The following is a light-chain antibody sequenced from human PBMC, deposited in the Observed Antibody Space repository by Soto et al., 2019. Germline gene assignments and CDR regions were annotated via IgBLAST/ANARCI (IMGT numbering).Light chain of an antibody. CDR1: QDIFDF. Sequence: DTQMTQSPSSLSASVADRVTITCRASQDIFDFLNWYRQKPGKAPKLLIYAASSLQSGVPSRFSGSGSGTDFTLTISSLQPEDFETYYCQQTYNTAQTVGQGTKVDIK. V-gene: IGKV1-39*01. J-gene: IGKJ1*01. CDR2: AAS. CDR3: QQTYNTAQT.